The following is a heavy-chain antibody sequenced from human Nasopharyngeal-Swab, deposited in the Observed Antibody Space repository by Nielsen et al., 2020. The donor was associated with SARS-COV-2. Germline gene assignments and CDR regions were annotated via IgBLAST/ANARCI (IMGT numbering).Heavy chain of an antibody. J-gene: IGHJ5*02. CDR2: ISGSGGRT. Sequence: GESLKISCAASGFTFSSYSMNWLRQAPGKGLEWVAVISGSGGRTYYAGSVQGRFTISRDNSKNTLYLQMNSLGVEDTALYYCARPLSRDSTWTTEANWFDPWGQGTLVTVSS. CDR3: ARPLSRDSTWTTEANWFDP. V-gene: IGHV3-23*01. D-gene: IGHD6-13*01. CDR1: GFTFSSYS.